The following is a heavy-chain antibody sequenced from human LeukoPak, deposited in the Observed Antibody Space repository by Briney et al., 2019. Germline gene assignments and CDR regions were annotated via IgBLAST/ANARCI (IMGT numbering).Heavy chain of an antibody. J-gene: IGHJ4*02. D-gene: IGHD1-26*01. CDR2: ISATNGNT. CDR3: ARGVGVNCRPDY. V-gene: IGHV1-18*01. CDR1: GYTFASYG. Sequence: ASAKVSCKASGYTFASYGISWVRQAPGQGLEWMGWISATNGNTNYAQKLQGRVTMTTDTSTTTAYMELRSLRSDDTAVYYCARGVGVNCRPDYWGQGTLVTVSS.